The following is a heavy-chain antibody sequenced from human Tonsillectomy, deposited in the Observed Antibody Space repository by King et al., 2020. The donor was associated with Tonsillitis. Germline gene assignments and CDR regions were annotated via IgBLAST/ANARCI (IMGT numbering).Heavy chain of an antibody. D-gene: IGHD2-21*01. J-gene: IGHJ3*02. CDR2: IHSGGSTT. CDR3: AKTYDGFSLAI. V-gene: IGHV3-23*03. Sequence: VQSGGSLRLSCVASGFTFSTYAMTWVRQAPGKGLDWVSNIHSGGSTTYFVDSVKGRFTISRDDSKNTLYLQMNSLRAEDTAVYYCAKTYDGFSLAIWGQGRMVTVSS. CDR1: GFTFSTYA.